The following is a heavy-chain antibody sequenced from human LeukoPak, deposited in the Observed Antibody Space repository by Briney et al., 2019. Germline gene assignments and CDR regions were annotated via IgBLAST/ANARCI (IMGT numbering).Heavy chain of an antibody. CDR1: GFTFSSSA. J-gene: IGHJ6*02. V-gene: IGHV3-30-3*01. CDR2: ISYDGSNN. Sequence: AGGSLRLSCAASGFTFSSSAMRWVRQAPDKGLEWVAVISYDGSNNYYAYSVKGRFSISRDNSKNTLYLQMNSLRADDTAVYYCARELWFGESYGLDVWGLGTTVTVSS. D-gene: IGHD3-10*01. CDR3: ARELWFGESYGLDV.